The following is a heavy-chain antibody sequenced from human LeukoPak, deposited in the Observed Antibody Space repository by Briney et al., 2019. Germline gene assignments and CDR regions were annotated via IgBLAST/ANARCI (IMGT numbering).Heavy chain of an antibody. CDR1: GFTFSSSA. CDR2: ISGFGENT. D-gene: IGHD1-26*01. Sequence: RGSLRLSCAASGFTFSSSAMSWVRQAPGKGLEWVSTISGFGENTYYADSVKGRFTISRDNFKSALFLQMNSLRAEDTAVYYCAKGGHYSWFDPWGQGTLVIVSS. J-gene: IGHJ5*02. CDR3: AKGGHYSWFDP. V-gene: IGHV3-23*01.